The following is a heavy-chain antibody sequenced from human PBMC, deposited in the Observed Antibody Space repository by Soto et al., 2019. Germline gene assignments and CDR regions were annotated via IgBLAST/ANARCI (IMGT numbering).Heavy chain of an antibody. J-gene: IGHJ4*02. CDR1: GFTFSSSF. V-gene: IGHV3-7*03. Sequence: QPGGSLRLSCVASGFTFSSSFMGWVRQAPGKGLEWVANINQDGSGTYYVDSVQGRFTISRDNAKDSLYLQMNSLRGEDTAVYYCARYFRGSGRYFFDYWGQGTLVTVSS. CDR3: ARYFRGSGRYFFDY. D-gene: IGHD6-19*01. CDR2: INQDGSGT.